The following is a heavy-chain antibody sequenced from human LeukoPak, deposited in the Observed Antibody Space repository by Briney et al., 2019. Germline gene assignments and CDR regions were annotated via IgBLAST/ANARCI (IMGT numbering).Heavy chain of an antibody. Sequence: GGSLRLSCAASGFTFSNYWMHWVRQGPGKGLEWVSRINGASSTTTYADSVEGRFTISRDNSKNTLYLQMNSLRVEDTAVYYCARVSGIAAAGTPIDYWGQGTLVTVSS. D-gene: IGHD6-13*01. V-gene: IGHV3-74*01. CDR3: ARVSGIAAAGTPIDY. CDR1: GFTFSNYW. CDR2: INGASSTT. J-gene: IGHJ4*02.